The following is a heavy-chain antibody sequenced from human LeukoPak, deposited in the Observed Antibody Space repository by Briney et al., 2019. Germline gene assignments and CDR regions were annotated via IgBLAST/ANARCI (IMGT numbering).Heavy chain of an antibody. J-gene: IGHJ4*02. CDR1: GGSFSGYY. D-gene: IGHD2-2*01. Sequence: SETLSLTCAVYGGSFSGYYWSWIRQPPGKGLESIGEINHSGSTNYNPSPKGRVTISVDTSKNQFSLKLTSVTATYTAVYYCARGSIIVVMPAAEHALTFDYWGQGSLVTVSS. V-gene: IGHV4-34*01. CDR3: ARGSIIVVMPAAEHALTFDY. CDR2: INHSGST.